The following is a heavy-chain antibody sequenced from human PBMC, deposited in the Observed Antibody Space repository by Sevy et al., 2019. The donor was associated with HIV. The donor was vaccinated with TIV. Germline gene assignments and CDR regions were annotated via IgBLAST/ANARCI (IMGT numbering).Heavy chain of an antibody. D-gene: IGHD2-2*01. CDR3: ALERRCSNVAEYFQN. J-gene: IGHJ1*01. CDR2: ISYDGSNK. V-gene: IGHV3-30-3*01. Sequence: GGSLRLSCAASGFTFTSFSMHWVRQAPGKGLEWVATISYDGSNKYYADSVKGRFTISRDNSKNYLYLQMNSLRAEDTAVYCCALERRCSNVAEYFQNWGQGTLVTVSS. CDR1: GFTFTSFS.